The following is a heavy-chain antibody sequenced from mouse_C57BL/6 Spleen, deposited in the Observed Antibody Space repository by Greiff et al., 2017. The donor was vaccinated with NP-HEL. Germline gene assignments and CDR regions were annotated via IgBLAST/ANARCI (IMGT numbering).Heavy chain of an antibody. Sequence: VQLQQPGAELVKPGASVKLSCKASGYTFTSYWMHWVKQRPGQGLEWIGMIHPNSGSTNYNEKFKSKATLTVDKSSSTAYMQLSSLTSEDSAVYYCARSRYYGSSYGYYAMDYWGQGTSVTVSS. CDR3: ARSRYYGSSYGYYAMDY. D-gene: IGHD1-1*01. J-gene: IGHJ4*01. CDR2: IHPNSGST. CDR1: GYTFTSYW. V-gene: IGHV1-64*01.